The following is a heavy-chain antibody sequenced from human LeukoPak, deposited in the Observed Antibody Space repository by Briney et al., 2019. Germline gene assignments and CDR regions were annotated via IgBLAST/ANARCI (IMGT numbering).Heavy chain of an antibody. CDR2: INHRGST. CDR3: AREGLGDSSGYYLDY. Sequence: PSETLSLTCAVYGGSFSGYYWSWIRQPPGKGLEWVGEINHRGSTNYNPSLKSRVTISVDTSTNQFSLKLSSVTAADTAVYCCAREGLGDSSGYYLDYWGQGTLVTVSS. J-gene: IGHJ4*02. V-gene: IGHV4-34*01. CDR1: GGSFSGYY. D-gene: IGHD3-22*01.